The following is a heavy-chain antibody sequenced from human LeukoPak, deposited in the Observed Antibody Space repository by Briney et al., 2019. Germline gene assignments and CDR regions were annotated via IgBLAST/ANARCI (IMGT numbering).Heavy chain of an antibody. CDR3: ASPQVAHDAFDI. CDR1: GGTFSSYS. V-gene: IGHV1-69*05. Sequence: ASVKVSCKVSGGTFSSYSISWVRQAPGQGLEWMGRIIPIFGTANYAQKFQGRVTITTDESTGTAYMELSSLRSEDTAVYYCASPQVAHDAFDIWGQGTMVTVSS. D-gene: IGHD2-15*01. CDR2: IIPIFGTA. J-gene: IGHJ3*02.